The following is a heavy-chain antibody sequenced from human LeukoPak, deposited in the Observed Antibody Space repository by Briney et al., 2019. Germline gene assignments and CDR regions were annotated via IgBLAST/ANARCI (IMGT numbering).Heavy chain of an antibody. Sequence: GGSLRLSCAASGFTFSSYSMNWVRQAPGKGLEWVSSISSSSYIYYADSVKGRFTISRDNARNSLYLQMNSLTAEDTAVYYCARGGDIVVVVAARDYYGMDVWGQGTTVTVSS. CDR2: ISSSSYI. D-gene: IGHD2-15*01. CDR3: ARGGDIVVVVAARDYYGMDV. V-gene: IGHV3-21*01. J-gene: IGHJ6*02. CDR1: GFTFSSYS.